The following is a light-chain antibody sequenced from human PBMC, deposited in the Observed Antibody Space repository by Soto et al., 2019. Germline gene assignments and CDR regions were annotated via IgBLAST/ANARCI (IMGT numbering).Light chain of an antibody. CDR2: GAS. J-gene: IGKJ5*01. CDR1: QPLNNN. CDR3: QQYEKWPPSIT. V-gene: IGKV3-15*01. Sequence: EIVMTQSPATLSVSPGDRATLPCRAGQPLNNNVAWYQHKPGQAPRLLIYGASTRATGISAGFSGSGSGTEFTLTISSLQSEDFAVYYCQQYEKWPPSITFGQGTRLEIK.